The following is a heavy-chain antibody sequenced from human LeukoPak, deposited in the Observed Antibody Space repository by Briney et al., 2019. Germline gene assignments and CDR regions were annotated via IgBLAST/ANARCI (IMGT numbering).Heavy chain of an antibody. CDR1: GGYISNYY. CDR3: ATASTGAYDGFDI. J-gene: IGHJ3*02. V-gene: IGHV4-59*08. CDR2: FSYSGNA. Sequence: PSETLSLTCTVSGGYISNYYCTWLRQPPGKGLESIGDFSYSGNARYNPSLKSRVTVTVDTPKNQCSLKVTSVTAADTAVYFCATASTGAYDGFDIWGQGTMVAVSS. D-gene: IGHD3-10*01.